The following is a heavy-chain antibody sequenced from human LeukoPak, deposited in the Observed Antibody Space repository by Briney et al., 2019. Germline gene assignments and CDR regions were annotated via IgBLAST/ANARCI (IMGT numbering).Heavy chain of an antibody. Sequence: SETLSLTCSVSGDSIRSSNYYWAWIRQPPGKGLEWIGSVDYSGHTYYNPSLKSRVNISVDTSKKHFSLRLSSVTVADTALYFCARESRLITLMIIIINAFDVWGQGTMVTVSS. CDR3: ARESRLITLMIIIINAFDV. CDR1: GDSIRSSNYY. V-gene: IGHV4-39*02. D-gene: IGHD3-22*01. CDR2: VDYSGHT. J-gene: IGHJ3*01.